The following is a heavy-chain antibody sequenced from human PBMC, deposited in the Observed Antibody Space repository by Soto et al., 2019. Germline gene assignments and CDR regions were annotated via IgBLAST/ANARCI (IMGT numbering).Heavy chain of an antibody. CDR2: IYSGGST. D-gene: IGHD5-18*01. V-gene: IGHV3-53*01. Sequence: EVQLVESGGGLIQPGGSLRLSCAASGFTVSSNYMSWVRQAPGKGLEWVSVIYSGGSTYYADSVKGRFTISRDNSKNTVYLQMNSLRAEDTAVYYCARDSGQEYRYYYYYYGMDVWGQGTKVTVSS. CDR1: GFTVSSNY. CDR3: ARDSGQEYRYYYYYYGMDV. J-gene: IGHJ6*02.